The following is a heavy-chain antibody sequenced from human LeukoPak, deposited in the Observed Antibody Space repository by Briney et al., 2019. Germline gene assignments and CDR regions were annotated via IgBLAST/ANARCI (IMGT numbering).Heavy chain of an antibody. CDR3: ARDYYDSSGYPLGFDYYMDV. CDR1: GFTVSSNY. CDR2: IYSGGST. D-gene: IGHD3-22*01. V-gene: IGHV3-66*01. J-gene: IGHJ6*03. Sequence: GGSLRLSCAASGFTVSSNYMSWVRQAPGKGLEWVSVIYSGGSTYYADSVKGRFTISRDNSKNTLYLQMNSLRAEDTAVYYCARDYYDSSGYPLGFDYYMDVWGKGITVTISS.